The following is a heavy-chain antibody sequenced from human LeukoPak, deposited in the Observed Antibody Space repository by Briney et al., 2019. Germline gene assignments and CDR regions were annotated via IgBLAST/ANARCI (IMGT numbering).Heavy chain of an antibody. CDR3: ARYSSTWPYWYFDL. CDR2: ISHSGST. D-gene: IGHD6-13*01. Sequence: SETLSLTCTVSGGSISSYYWSWIRQPPGKGLEWIGYISHSGSTYYNPSLKSRVTISVDRSKNQFSLKLTSVTAADTAVYYCARYSSTWPYWYFDLWGRGTPVTVSS. J-gene: IGHJ2*01. V-gene: IGHV4-59*04. CDR1: GGSISSYY.